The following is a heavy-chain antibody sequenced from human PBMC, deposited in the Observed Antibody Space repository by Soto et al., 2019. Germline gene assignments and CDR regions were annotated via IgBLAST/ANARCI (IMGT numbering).Heavy chain of an antibody. V-gene: IGHV3-15*01. CDR3: TTYYGDYVRAFDY. D-gene: IGHD4-17*01. CDR1: GFTFSNAW. J-gene: IGHJ4*02. CDR2: IKSKTDGGTT. Sequence: EVQLVESGGGLVKPGGSLRLSCAASGFTFSNAWMSWVRQAPGKGLEWVGRIKSKTDGGTTDYAAPVKGRFTISRDDSKNTLYLQMNSLKTEDTAVYYCTTYYGDYVRAFDYWGQGTLVTVSS.